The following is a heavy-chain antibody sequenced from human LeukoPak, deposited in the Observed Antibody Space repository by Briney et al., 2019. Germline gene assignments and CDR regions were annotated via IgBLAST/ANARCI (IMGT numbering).Heavy chain of an antibody. D-gene: IGHD2-15*01. CDR1: GFTVSSNY. Sequence: GGSLRLSCAASGFTVSSNYMSWVRQAPGKGLEWVSVIYSGGSTYYADSVKGRFTISRDNSKNTLYLQMNSLRAEDTAVYYCARDSEDLDYYYGMDVWGKGTTVIVSS. CDR3: ARDSEDLDYYYGMDV. CDR2: IYSGGST. V-gene: IGHV3-53*01. J-gene: IGHJ6*04.